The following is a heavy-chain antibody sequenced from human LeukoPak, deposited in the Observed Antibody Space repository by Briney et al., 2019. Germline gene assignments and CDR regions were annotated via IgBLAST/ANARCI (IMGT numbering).Heavy chain of an antibody. CDR2: IFSNGDT. J-gene: IGHJ4*02. CDR3: TRDQMNY. V-gene: IGHV3-53*01. D-gene: IGHD5-24*01. CDR1: ESTVSRNY. Sequence: PGGSLRLSCTASESTVSRNYMLWVRQAPGKGLEWVSLIFSNGDTHYADSVKGRFTISRDTSKNTVSLQMNSLRVEDTAMYYCTRDQMNYWGRGTLVTVSS.